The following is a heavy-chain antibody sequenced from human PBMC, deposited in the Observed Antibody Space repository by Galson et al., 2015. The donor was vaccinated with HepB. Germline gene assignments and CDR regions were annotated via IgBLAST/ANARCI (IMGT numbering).Heavy chain of an antibody. V-gene: IGHV3-23*01. Sequence: SLRLSCAASGFTFSSYAMNWVRQAPGKGLDWVSAISGGGGGTYYADSVKGRFTISRDNSKNTLYLQMNSLRAEDTAVYYCAGSITVFGVASNRYHYYGMDVWGQGTTVTVSS. CDR1: GFTFSSYA. CDR2: ISGGGGGT. D-gene: IGHD3-3*01. J-gene: IGHJ6*02. CDR3: AGSITVFGVASNRYHYYGMDV.